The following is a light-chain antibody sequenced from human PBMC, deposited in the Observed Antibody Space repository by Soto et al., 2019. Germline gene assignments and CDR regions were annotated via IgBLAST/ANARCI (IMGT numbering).Light chain of an antibody. CDR3: QRYYSYPPWT. V-gene: IGKV1-8*01. CDR2: AAS. J-gene: IGKJ1*01. Sequence: AIRMTQSPSSFSASTGDRVTITCRASQGISSYLAWYQQKPGKAPKLLIYAASTLQSGVATMFSGSVSGTAFTLSMRCLQSEDCATYYCQRYYSYPPWTFGQGTKVEIK. CDR1: QGISSY.